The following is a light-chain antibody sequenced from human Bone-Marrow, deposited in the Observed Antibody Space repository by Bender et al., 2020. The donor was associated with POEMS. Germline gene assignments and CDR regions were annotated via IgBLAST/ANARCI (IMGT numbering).Light chain of an antibody. J-gene: IGLJ3*02. CDR1: ISNIGAHA. Sequence: QSVLTQPPSASGTPGQRVTISCSGGISNIGAHAVNWYQHLPGTAPKLLIYSSHRRPSEVPDRFSGSRSGTSPSLAISGLQSEDEADYYCAVWDDSLNGWVFGGGTKLTVL. V-gene: IGLV1-44*01. CDR2: SSH. CDR3: AVWDDSLNGWV.